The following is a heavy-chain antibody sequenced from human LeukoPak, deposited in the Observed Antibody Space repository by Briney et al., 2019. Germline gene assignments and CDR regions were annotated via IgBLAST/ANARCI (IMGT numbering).Heavy chain of an antibody. V-gene: IGHV4-61*03. J-gene: IGHJ4*02. CDR2: IYYTGKT. CDR1: GDSVSNGNYY. Sequence: SETLSLTCTVSGDSVSNGNYYWSWLRQPPGKALEWIGYIYYTGKTYYNPSLEGRVSILVDTSRNHFSVKLSSVTAADTAVYYCARSQNYYGSGDYWSQGTLVTVSS. D-gene: IGHD3-10*01. CDR3: ARSQNYYGSGDY.